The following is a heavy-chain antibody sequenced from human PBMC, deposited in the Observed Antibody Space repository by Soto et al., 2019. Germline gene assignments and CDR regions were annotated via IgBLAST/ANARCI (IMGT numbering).Heavy chain of an antibody. CDR3: ARTYYYDSSGYSRTPHYGMDV. V-gene: IGHV1-2*04. Sequence: ASVKVSCKASGYTFTGYYMHWVRQAPGQGLEWMGWINPNSGGTNYAQKFRGWVTMTRDTSISTAYMELSRLRSDDTAVYYCARTYYYDSSGYSRTPHYGMDVWGQGTTVTVSS. CDR1: GYTFTGYY. J-gene: IGHJ6*02. D-gene: IGHD3-22*01. CDR2: INPNSGGT.